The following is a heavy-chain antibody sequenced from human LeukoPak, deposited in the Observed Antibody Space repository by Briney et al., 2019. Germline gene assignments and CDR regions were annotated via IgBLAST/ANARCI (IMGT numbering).Heavy chain of an antibody. Sequence: GASAKVSRKASGYTFTSYGISWVRQAPGQGLEWMGWIRAYNGNTNYAQKLQGRVTMTTDTSTSTAYMELRSLRSEDTAVYYCARGYHDSSVDYFDYWGQGTLVTVSS. D-gene: IGHD3-22*01. CDR3: ARGYHDSSVDYFDY. J-gene: IGHJ4*02. CDR1: GYTFTSYG. V-gene: IGHV1-18*01. CDR2: IRAYNGNT.